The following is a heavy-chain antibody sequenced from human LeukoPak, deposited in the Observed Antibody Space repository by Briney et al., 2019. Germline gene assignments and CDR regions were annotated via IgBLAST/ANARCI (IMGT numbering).Heavy chain of an antibody. D-gene: IGHD6-19*01. CDR3: AMAGTFYYYYMDV. CDR2: INPNSGGT. Sequence: ASVKVSCKASGYTFTGYYIHWVRQAPGQGLEWMGWINPNSGGTNYAQKFQGRVTMTRDTSISTAYMELSRLRSDDTAVYYCAMAGTFYYYYMDVWGKGTTVTVSS. CDR1: GYTFTGYY. J-gene: IGHJ6*03. V-gene: IGHV1-2*02.